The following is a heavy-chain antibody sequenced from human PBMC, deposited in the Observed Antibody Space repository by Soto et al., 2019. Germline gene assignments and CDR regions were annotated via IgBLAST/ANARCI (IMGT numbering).Heavy chain of an antibody. D-gene: IGHD3-10*01. Sequence: QVQLVQSGAEVKKPGSSVMVSCKASGGTFSSYAISWVRQAPGQGLEWMGGIIPIFGTANYAQKFQGRVTITADESTSTAYMELSSLRSEDTAVYYCATPYYYGSGSYLLGYYYYYGMDVWGQGTTVTVSS. CDR3: ATPYYYGSGSYLLGYYYYYGMDV. J-gene: IGHJ6*02. V-gene: IGHV1-69*01. CDR1: GGTFSSYA. CDR2: IIPIFGTA.